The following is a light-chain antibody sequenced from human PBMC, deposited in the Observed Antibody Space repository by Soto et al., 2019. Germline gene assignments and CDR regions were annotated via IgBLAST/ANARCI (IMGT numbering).Light chain of an antibody. CDR2: EVS. J-gene: IGLJ2*01. CDR3: SSYSSSSTLVV. CDR1: SSDVGGYNY. Sequence: QSALTQPASVSGSPGQSITISCTGTSSDVGGYNYVSWYQQRPGKAPKLMIYEVSNRPSGVSNRFSGSKSGNTASLTISGLQAEDEADYYCSSYSSSSTLVVFGGGTKLTVL. V-gene: IGLV2-14*01.